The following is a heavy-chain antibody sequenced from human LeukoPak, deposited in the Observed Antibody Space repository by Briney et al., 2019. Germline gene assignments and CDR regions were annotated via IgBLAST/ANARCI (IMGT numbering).Heavy chain of an antibody. CDR3: ARGGITMIVVESDIDY. J-gene: IGHJ4*02. Sequence: ASVKVSCKASGYTFTGYYMHWVRQAPGQGLEWMGWINPNGGGTNYAQKFQGRVTMTRDTSIRTAYMELSRLRSDDAAVYYCARGGITMIVVESDIDYWGQGTLVTVSS. CDR2: INPNGGGT. V-gene: IGHV1-2*02. CDR1: GYTFTGYY. D-gene: IGHD3-22*01.